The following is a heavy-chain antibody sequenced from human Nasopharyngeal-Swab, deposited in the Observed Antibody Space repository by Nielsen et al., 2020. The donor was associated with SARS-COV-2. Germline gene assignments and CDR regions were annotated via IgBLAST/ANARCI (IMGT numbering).Heavy chain of an antibody. J-gene: IGHJ3*02. CDR2: IKQDGSDK. CDR3: GRGGKLGALDI. D-gene: IGHD3-16*01. CDR1: GLTFTHSW. V-gene: IGHV3-7*01. Sequence: GGSLSLSCAASGLTFTHSWMSWVRQAPGKGLEWVANIKQDGSDKYYVDSVKGRFTISRDNAKNSLELQMNSLRVEDTAVYYCGRGGKLGALDIWGQGTMVTVSS.